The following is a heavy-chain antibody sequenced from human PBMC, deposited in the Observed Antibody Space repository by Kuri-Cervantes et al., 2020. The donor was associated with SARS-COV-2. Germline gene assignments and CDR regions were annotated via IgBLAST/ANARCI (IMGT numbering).Heavy chain of an antibody. J-gene: IGHJ2*01. V-gene: IGHV3-74*01. CDR3: AKKGIGYGSTLGYFDL. CDR2: INPDGSYT. D-gene: IGHD3-10*01. Sequence: GGSLRLSCAASGFTFSGHWIHWVRQAPGKGLVWVSRINPDGSYTNNADSVKGRFTLSRDNAKNVLFLQLNSLRAEDTALYYCAKKGIGYGSTLGYFDLWGRGTLVTVSS. CDR1: GFTFSGHW.